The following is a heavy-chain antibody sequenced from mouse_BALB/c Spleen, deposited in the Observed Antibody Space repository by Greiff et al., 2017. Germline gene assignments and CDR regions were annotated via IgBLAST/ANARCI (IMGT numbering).Heavy chain of an antibody. J-gene: IGHJ1*01. CDR3: ARLTTEWYFDV. D-gene: IGHD1-1*01. Sequence: EVQLVESGGGLVQPGGSLNLSCAASGFAFSRYWMSWARQAPGKGQEWIGEINPGSSTINYTPSLKDKFIISRDNAKNTLYLQMSKVRSEDTALYYCARLTTEWYFDVWGAGTTVTVSS. V-gene: IGHV4-2*02. CDR2: INPGSSTI. CDR1: GFAFSRYW.